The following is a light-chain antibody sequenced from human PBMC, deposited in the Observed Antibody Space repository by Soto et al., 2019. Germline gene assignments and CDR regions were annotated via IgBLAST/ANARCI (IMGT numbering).Light chain of an antibody. CDR3: QQYHALPLT. J-gene: IGKJ4*01. CDR1: DDIDSF. Sequence: DIQVTQSPSSLSASVGDRVTITCQGSDDIDSFLNWYQQGRGYAPKVLICDASSLEVGVPGRFSGSRSEPILTFPIDSLQPEDIATYYCQQYHALPLTFGGGTKVDSK. CDR2: DAS. V-gene: IGKV1-33*01.